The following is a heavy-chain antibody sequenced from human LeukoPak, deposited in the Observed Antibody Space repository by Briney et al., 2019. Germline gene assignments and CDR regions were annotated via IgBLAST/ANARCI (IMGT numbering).Heavy chain of an antibody. CDR3: ARHLNSAAFDI. V-gene: IGHV3-21*01. Sequence: GGSLRLSCAASGFTFSSYSMNWVRQAPGKGLEWVSSISSSSSYIYYADSVKGRFTISRDNAKNSLYLQMNSLRAEDTAVYYCARHLNSAAFDIWGQGTMVTVSS. D-gene: IGHD1-26*01. CDR1: GFTFSSYS. J-gene: IGHJ3*02. CDR2: ISSSSSYI.